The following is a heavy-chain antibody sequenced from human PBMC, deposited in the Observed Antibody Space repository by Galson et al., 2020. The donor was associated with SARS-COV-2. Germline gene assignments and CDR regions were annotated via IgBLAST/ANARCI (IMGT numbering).Heavy chain of an antibody. V-gene: IGHV3-23*01. D-gene: IGHD3-10*01. CDR3: ARDRPGWFGESGHYMDV. CDR1: GFTFNNYA. J-gene: IGHJ6*03. CDR2: ISGTAGTT. Sequence: GGSLRLSCSASGFTFNNYALSWVRQAPGKGLEWVSAISGTAGTTYYADSVKGRFTISRDNFNSTLYLQMNILRADDTAVYYCARDRPGWFGESGHYMDVWGKGTTVTVSS.